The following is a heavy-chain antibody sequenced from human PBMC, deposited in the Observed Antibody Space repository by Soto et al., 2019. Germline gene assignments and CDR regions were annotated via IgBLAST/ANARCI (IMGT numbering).Heavy chain of an antibody. Sequence: QVQLVESGGGVVQPGTSLRLSCEASGFAFNKFGMHWVRQAPGKGLEWVAFISYDGSYQYYADSVQGRLTINRYNSMNTLNMQLNSLRREDTAVYYCAKGGEVGGVIGDHWGQGTLVTVSS. CDR1: GFAFNKFG. CDR3: AKGGEVGGVIGDH. J-gene: IGHJ4*02. CDR2: ISYDGSYQ. V-gene: IGHV3-30*18. D-gene: IGHD1-26*01.